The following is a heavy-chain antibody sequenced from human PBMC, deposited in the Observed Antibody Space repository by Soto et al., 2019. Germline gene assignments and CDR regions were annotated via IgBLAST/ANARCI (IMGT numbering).Heavy chain of an antibody. CDR3: AKAGGIYCSATSCQFDY. D-gene: IGHD2-2*01. V-gene: IGHV3-23*01. J-gene: IGHJ4*02. Sequence: EVQLLESGGCLVQPGGSLRLSCAASGFTFSSFPLGWVRQAPGKGLEWVSGISGGGDTTLYADSVKGRFTISRDNSKNTLYLHRNSLRAEDTDLYYCAKAGGIYCSATSCQFDYWGLGTLVTVSS. CDR1: GFTFSSFP. CDR2: ISGGGDTT.